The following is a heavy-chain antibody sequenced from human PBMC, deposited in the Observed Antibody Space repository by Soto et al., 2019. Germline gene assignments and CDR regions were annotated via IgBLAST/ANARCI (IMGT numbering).Heavy chain of an antibody. Sequence: SETLSLTCTVSGGSISSYYWSWIRQPPGKGLEWIGYIYYSGSTNYNPSLKSRVTISVDTSKNQFSLNLSSVTAADTAVYYCARGGGYSSGWVYWGQGTLVTVSS. V-gene: IGHV4-59*01. CDR2: IYYSGST. CDR3: ARGGGYSSGWVY. CDR1: GGSISSYY. J-gene: IGHJ4*02. D-gene: IGHD6-19*01.